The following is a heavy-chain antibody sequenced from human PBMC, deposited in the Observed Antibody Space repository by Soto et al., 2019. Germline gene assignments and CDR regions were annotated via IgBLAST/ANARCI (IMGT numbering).Heavy chain of an antibody. V-gene: IGHV4-39*01. J-gene: IGHJ4*02. CDR2: IYYSGST. CDR1: GGSISSSSYY. Sequence: SETLSLACTVSGGSISSSSYYWGWIRQPPGKGLEWIGSIYYSGSTYYNPSLKSRVTISVDTSKNQFSLKLSSVTAADTAVYYCARQVDYDYIWGSYRYQAYFDYWGQGTLVTVSS. D-gene: IGHD3-16*02. CDR3: ARQVDYDYIWGSYRYQAYFDY.